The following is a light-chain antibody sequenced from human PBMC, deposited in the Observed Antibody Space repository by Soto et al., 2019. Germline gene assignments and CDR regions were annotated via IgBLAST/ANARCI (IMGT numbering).Light chain of an antibody. CDR1: STDFVSYNR. J-gene: IGLJ1*01. CDR3: SLYTSENTYV. V-gene: IGLV2-18*01. Sequence: QSVLAHPPSVSGSPGQSVTISCTGTSTDFVSYNRVSWYQQPPGTAPKLIIYEASNRPSGVPDRFSGSKSGNTASLTISGLQAADEADYYCSLYTSENTYVFGTGTKVTVL. CDR2: EAS.